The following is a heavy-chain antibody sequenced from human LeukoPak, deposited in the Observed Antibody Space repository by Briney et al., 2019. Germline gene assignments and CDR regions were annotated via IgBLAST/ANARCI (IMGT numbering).Heavy chain of an antibody. Sequence: ASVKVSCKASGYTFTNYGISWVRQAPGQGLEWMGWISVDNGNSNFAQNLQGRVTLTTDTSTNTAWMELRSLRSDDTAVYYCARSMIPNWFDPWGQGTLVTVSS. V-gene: IGHV1-18*01. CDR2: ISVDNGNS. CDR3: ARSMIPNWFDP. D-gene: IGHD3-22*01. CDR1: GYTFTNYG. J-gene: IGHJ5*02.